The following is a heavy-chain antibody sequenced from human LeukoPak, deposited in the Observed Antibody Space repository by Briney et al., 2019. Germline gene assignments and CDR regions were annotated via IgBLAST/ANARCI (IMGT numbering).Heavy chain of an antibody. CDR3: AKALAVRRDSYSFDI. J-gene: IGHJ3*02. D-gene: IGHD6-19*01. CDR2: IYPGDSDT. V-gene: IGHV5-51*01. Sequence: TGESLTISCRASGFTFTAYWIVWVRQMPGKGLEWMGIIYPGDSDTTYSPSFQGQVTISADNSISTAYLHWSSLTASDTAMYYCAKALAVRRDSYSFDIWGQGTMVSVSS. CDR1: GFTFTAYW.